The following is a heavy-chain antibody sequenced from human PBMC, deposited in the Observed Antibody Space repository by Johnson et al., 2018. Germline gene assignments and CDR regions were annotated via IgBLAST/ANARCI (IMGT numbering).Heavy chain of an antibody. D-gene: IGHD2-21*02. CDR3: GRGYWGGDCYTDDYDGMDV. Sequence: EVQLVESGGGLVQPGRSLRLSCAASGFTFDDHAMHWVRQAPGKGLEWVSGISWNSSTIGYADSVKGRFTISRDNAKKSLHLQMNCLRAEETALYYCGRGYWGGDCYTDDYDGMDVWGQGTTVTVSS. V-gene: IGHV3-9*01. CDR1: GFTFDDHA. J-gene: IGHJ6*02. CDR2: ISWNSSTI.